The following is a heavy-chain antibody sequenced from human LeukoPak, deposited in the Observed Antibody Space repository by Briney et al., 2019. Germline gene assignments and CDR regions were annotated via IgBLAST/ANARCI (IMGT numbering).Heavy chain of an antibody. J-gene: IGHJ4*02. CDR2: ISSSGSTI. CDR3: ARLARSYYDSSGYYYAVY. Sequence: KPGGSLRLSCAASGFTFSDYYMSWIRQAPGKGLEWVSYISSSGSTIYYADSVKGRFTISRDNAKNSLYLQMNSLRAEDTAVHYCARLARSYYDSSGYYYAVYWGQGTLVTVSS. CDR1: GFTFSDYY. V-gene: IGHV3-11*01. D-gene: IGHD3-22*01.